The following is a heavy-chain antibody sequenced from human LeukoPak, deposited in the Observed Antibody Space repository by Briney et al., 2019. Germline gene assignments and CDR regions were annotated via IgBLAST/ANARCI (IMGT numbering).Heavy chain of an antibody. CDR2: INPNSGGT. CDR1: GYTFTCYY. D-gene: IGHD4-17*01. CDR3: ARLVGRRTVTTFGY. J-gene: IGHJ4*02. Sequence: ASVKVSCKASGYTFTCYYMRWVRQAPGQGLEWMGWINPNSGGTNYAQKFQGRVTMTRDTSISTAYMELSRLRSDDTAVYYCARLVGRRTVTTFGYWGQGTLVTVSS. V-gene: IGHV1-2*02.